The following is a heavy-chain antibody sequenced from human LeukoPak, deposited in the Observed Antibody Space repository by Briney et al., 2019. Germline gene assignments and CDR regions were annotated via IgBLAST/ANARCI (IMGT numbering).Heavy chain of an antibody. CDR2: ISHSGST. V-gene: IGHV4-59*08. CDR1: SDSISSSY. CDR3: ARQGYNYGFAHFDS. Sequence: SETLSLTCTVSSDSISSSYWTWMRQPPGKGLGWIGYISHSGSTNYNPSLKGRVTISLDTSKNQFSLKLSSVTAADTAVYYCARQGYNYGFAHFDSWGQGTLVTVSS. D-gene: IGHD5-18*01. J-gene: IGHJ4*02.